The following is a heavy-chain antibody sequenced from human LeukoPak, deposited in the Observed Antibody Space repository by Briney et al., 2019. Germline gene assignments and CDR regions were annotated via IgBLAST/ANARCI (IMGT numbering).Heavy chain of an antibody. J-gene: IGHJ3*01. CDR1: GFSLSSYS. D-gene: IGHD4-17*01. V-gene: IGHV3-21*04. CDR2: ISTDNSYI. Sequence: GGSLRLSCAASGFSLSSYSMNWVRQAPGKGLEWVSSISTDNSYIYYADSVKGRFTISRDNAKNSLYLQMNSLRAEDTAVYYCAKDPNGDYIGAFDFWGQGTLVTVSS. CDR3: AKDPNGDYIGAFDF.